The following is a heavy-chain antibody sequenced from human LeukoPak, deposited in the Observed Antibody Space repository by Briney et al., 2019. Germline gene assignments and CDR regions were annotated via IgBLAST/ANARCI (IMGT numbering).Heavy chain of an antibody. J-gene: IGHJ4*02. V-gene: IGHV1-8*01. Sequence: ASVKVSCKASGYTFTSYDINWVRQATGQGLGWMGWMNPNSGNTGYAQKFQGRVTMTRNTSISTAYMKLSSLRSEDTAVYYCARATAVLLWFGELDLDYWGQGTLVTVSS. CDR3: ARATAVLLWFGELDLDY. CDR2: MNPNSGNT. D-gene: IGHD3-10*01. CDR1: GYTFTSYD.